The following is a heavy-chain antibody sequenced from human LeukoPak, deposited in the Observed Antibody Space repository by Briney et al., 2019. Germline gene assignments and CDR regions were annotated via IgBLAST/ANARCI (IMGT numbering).Heavy chain of an antibody. CDR2: MNPNRGNT. J-gene: IGHJ4*02. CDR1: GYTFTSYD. Sequence: GASVKVSCKASGYTFTSYDINWVRQATGQGLEWMGWMNPNRGNTGYAQKFQGRLTMTRNTSISTVYMELSSLRSEDTAVYYCARVGGYCSGGSCYGPGPTPDYWGQGTLVTVSS. V-gene: IGHV1-8*01. D-gene: IGHD2-15*01. CDR3: ARVGGYCSGGSCYGPGPTPDY.